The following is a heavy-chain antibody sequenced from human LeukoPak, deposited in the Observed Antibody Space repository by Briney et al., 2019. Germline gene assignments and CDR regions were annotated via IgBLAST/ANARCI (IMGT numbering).Heavy chain of an antibody. CDR1: GFTFSSYG. J-gene: IGHJ4*02. CDR3: ARDPPTLY. Sequence: GGSLRLSCAASGFTFSSYGMHWVRQAPGKGLEWVAVISYDGSNKYYADSVKGRFTISRDNSKNTLYLQMNSLRAEDTAVYYCARDPPTLYWGQGTLVTVSS. V-gene: IGHV3-30*03. CDR2: ISYDGSNK.